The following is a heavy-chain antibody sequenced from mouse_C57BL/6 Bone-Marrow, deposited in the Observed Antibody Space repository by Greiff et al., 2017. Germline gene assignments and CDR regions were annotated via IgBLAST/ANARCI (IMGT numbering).Heavy chain of an antibody. CDR2: IDPETGGT. V-gene: IGHV1-15*01. CDR3: TSYYGSSPYAMDY. J-gene: IGHJ4*01. Sequence: QVQLQQSGAEPVRPGASVTLSCKASGYTFTDYEMHWVKQTPVHGLEWIGAIDPETGGTAYNQKFKGKAILTADKSSSTAYMELRSLTSEDSAVYYCTSYYGSSPYAMDYWGQGTSVTVSS. CDR1: GYTFTDYE. D-gene: IGHD1-1*01.